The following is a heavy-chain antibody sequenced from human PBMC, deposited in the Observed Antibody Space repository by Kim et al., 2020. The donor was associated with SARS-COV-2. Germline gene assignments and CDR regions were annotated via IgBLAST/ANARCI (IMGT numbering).Heavy chain of an antibody. J-gene: IGHJ6*03. V-gene: IGHV3-43*01. CDR3: AITARPYYYYYMDV. D-gene: IGHD6-6*01. Sequence: DTVKGRFTISRENSKNSLYLQMNSLRTEDPAVYFCAITARPYYYYYMDVWGKGTTVTVSS.